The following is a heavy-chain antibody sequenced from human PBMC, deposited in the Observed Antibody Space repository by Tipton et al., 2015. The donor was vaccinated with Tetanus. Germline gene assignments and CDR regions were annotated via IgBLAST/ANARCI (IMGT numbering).Heavy chain of an antibody. CDR2: VSYSGRT. Sequence: PGLVKPSETLSLTCIVSGGSLRSSDYYGAWVRQSPGKGLEWIGSVSYSGRTYYNPSLKSRVTMSVDTSKKDFSVRLTSVTAADTAVYYCARHLYGYWFDPWGQGALVTVSS. CDR3: ARHLYGYWFDP. J-gene: IGHJ5*02. D-gene: IGHD3-10*01. V-gene: IGHV4-39*01. CDR1: GGSLRSSDYY.